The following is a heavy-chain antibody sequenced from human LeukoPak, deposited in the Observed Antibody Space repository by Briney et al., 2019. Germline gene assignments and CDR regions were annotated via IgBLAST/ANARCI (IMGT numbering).Heavy chain of an antibody. J-gene: IGHJ4*02. D-gene: IGHD3-22*01. CDR3: ARGDSSGYLMLDY. CDR1: GGSISSYY. V-gene: IGHV4-59*08. CDR2: IYYSGST. Sequence: SETLSLTCTVSGGSISSYYWSWIRQPPGKGLEWIGYIYYSGSTNYNLSLKSRVTISVDTSKNQFSLKLSSVTAADTAVYYCARGDSSGYLMLDYWGQGTLVTVSS.